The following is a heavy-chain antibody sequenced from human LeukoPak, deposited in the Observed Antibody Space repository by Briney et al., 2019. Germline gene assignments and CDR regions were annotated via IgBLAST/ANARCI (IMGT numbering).Heavy chain of an antibody. Sequence: SETPSLTCTVSGGSISSGSYYWSWIRQPAGKGLEWIGRIYTSGSTNYNPSLKSRVTTSVDTSKNQFSLKLSSVTAADTAVYYCAREGRTYYYYGMDVWGQGTTVTVSS. CDR3: AREGRTYYYYGMDV. CDR2: IYTSGST. CDR1: GGSISSGSYY. V-gene: IGHV4-61*02. J-gene: IGHJ6*02.